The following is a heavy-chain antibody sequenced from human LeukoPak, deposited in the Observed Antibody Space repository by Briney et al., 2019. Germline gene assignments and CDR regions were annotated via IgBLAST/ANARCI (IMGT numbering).Heavy chain of an antibody. CDR3: APGRAVGGFDP. V-gene: IGHV3-21*01. CDR2: ISSSSSYI. J-gene: IGHJ5*02. D-gene: IGHD3-10*01. CDR1: GFTFSSYS. Sequence: GGSLRLSCAASGFTFSSYSMNWVRQAPGKGLEWASSISSSSSYIYYADSVKGRFTISRDNAKNSLYLQMNSLRAEDTAVYYCAPGRAVGGFDPWGQGTLVTVSS.